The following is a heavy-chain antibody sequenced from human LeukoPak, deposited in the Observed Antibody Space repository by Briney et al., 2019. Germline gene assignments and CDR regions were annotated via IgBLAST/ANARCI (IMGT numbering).Heavy chain of an antibody. CDR2: IYYTGST. V-gene: IGHV4-59*01. Sequence: SETLSLTCTVSGGSISNYYWNWIRQPPGKGLEWIGYIYYTGSTNYNPSLKSRVTISVDTSKNQFSLKLSSVTAADTAVYYCARDSSGLRAFGFDPWGQGTLVTVSS. CDR1: GGSISNYY. J-gene: IGHJ5*02. D-gene: IGHD6-19*01. CDR3: ARDSSGLRAFGFDP.